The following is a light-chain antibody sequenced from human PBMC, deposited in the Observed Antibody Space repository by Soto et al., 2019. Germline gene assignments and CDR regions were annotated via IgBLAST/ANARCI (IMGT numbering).Light chain of an antibody. CDR1: SSDVGGYNY. V-gene: IGLV2-14*01. Sequence: QSALTQPASVSGSPGQSITISCTGTSSDVGGYNYGSWYQQYPGKAPKLMIYDVSNRPSGVSNRFSGSKSGNTACLTISGLQAEDEADYYCSSYTSSSTLPYVFGTGTKLTFL. CDR2: DVS. CDR3: SSYTSSSTLPYV. J-gene: IGLJ1*01.